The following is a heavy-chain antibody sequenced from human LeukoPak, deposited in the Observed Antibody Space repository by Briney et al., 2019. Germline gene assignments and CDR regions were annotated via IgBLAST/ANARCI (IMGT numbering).Heavy chain of an antibody. CDR2: IRNKPNAYAT. CDR1: GFTFSDST. V-gene: IGHV3-73*01. CDR3: SGWDGSNEY. D-gene: IGHD3-10*01. J-gene: IGHJ4*02. Sequence: PGGSLRLSCAASGFTFSDSTIYWVRQVSGKGLEWLGHIRNKPNAYATAFAASVKGRFSIARDDSKNTAYLQMNSLKSDDTAVYFCSGWDGSNEYWGQGTLVTVSS.